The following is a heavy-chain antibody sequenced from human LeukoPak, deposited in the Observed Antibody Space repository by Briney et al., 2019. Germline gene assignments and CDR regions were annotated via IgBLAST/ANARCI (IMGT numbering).Heavy chain of an antibody. V-gene: IGHV3-74*01. D-gene: IGHD3-10*01. CDR2: IKNAGIDT. Sequence: GGSLRLSCVGSGFMFSNYYMYWVRQAPGKGLVWVSRIKNAGIDTIYADSVKGRFTVSRDDAKNTVYLQMSSLRAEDTAVYYCARGGYGHNMDVWGEGTTVTVSS. J-gene: IGHJ6*03. CDR3: ARGGYGHNMDV. CDR1: GFMFSNYY.